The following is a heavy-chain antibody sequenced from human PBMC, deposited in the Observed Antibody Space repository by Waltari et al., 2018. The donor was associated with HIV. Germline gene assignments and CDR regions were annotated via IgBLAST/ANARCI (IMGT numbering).Heavy chain of an antibody. Sequence: QVQLVQSGAEVKKPGASVKVSCKASGYTFTGYYMHWVRQAPGQGLEWMGWINPNSGGTNYAQKFQGRVTMTRETSISTAYMELSRLRSDDTAVYYCASYYYESSGFPPYYYYYYGMDVWGQGTTVTVSS. V-gene: IGHV1-2*02. D-gene: IGHD3-22*01. CDR1: GYTFTGYY. CDR3: ASYYYESSGFPPYYYYYYGMDV. J-gene: IGHJ6*02. CDR2: INPNSGGT.